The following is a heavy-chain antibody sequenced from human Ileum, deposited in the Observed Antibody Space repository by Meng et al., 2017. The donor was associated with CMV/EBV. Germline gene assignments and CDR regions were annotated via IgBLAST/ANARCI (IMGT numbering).Heavy chain of an antibody. D-gene: IGHD2-2*01. CDR2: IGGSGGIT. CDR1: GFIFSNYA. Sequence: SLRLSCAASGFIFSNYAMSWVRQAQGKGLEWVSSIGGSGGITYYADSVKGRFAISRDNSKNTLYLQMTSLRAEDAAIYYCARDMAYGGPGTLVTVSS. J-gene: IGHJ4*02. CDR3: ARDMAY. V-gene: IGHV3-23*01.